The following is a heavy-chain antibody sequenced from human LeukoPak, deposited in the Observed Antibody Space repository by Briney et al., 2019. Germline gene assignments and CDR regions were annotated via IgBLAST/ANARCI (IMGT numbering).Heavy chain of an antibody. D-gene: IGHD6-13*01. CDR1: GFTFSDYY. CDR2: ISSSGSTI. J-gene: IGHJ4*02. V-gene: IGHV3-11*01. CDR3: PSLAAADTDY. Sequence: GGSLRPSCAASGFTFSDYYMSWIRQAPGKGLEWVSYISSSGSTIYYADPVKGRLTISRDTPNNSLYLQLNTLRAEDTAVYYCPSLAAADTDYWGQGTLVTVSS.